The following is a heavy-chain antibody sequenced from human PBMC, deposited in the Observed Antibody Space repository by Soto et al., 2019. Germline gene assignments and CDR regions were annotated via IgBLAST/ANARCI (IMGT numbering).Heavy chain of an antibody. V-gene: IGHV2-70*04. J-gene: IGHJ5*02. Sequence: SGPTLVNPTQTLTLTCTFSGFSLSSSGMRVRWIRQPPGKALEWLARIDWDDDKLYSTSLKTRLTISKDTSKNQVVLTMTNMDPVDTSTYYCARSIVAAGNWWFDPWGQGTLVTVSS. CDR1: GFSLSSSGMR. CDR2: IDWDDDK. CDR3: ARSIVAAGNWWFDP. D-gene: IGHD6-13*01.